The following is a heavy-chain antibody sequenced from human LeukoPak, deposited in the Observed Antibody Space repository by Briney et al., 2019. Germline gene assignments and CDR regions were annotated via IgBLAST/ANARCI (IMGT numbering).Heavy chain of an antibody. CDR1: GFSFSGCA. CDR2: IFYDGSKK. J-gene: IGHJ4*02. CDR3: ARDACGGDCYSDY. V-gene: IGHV3-30*04. D-gene: IGHD2-21*02. Sequence: GGSLRLSCAASGFSFSGCAMHWVRQAPGKGLEWVGVIFYDGSKKYYADSVKGRFTLSRDNSKNTVYLQMNSLRAEDTGVYYCARDACGGDCYSDYWGQGTLVTVSS.